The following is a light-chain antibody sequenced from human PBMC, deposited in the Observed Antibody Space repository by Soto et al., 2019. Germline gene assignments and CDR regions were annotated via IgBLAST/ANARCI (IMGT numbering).Light chain of an antibody. Sequence: EIVLTQSPATLSLSPGDRATLSCGASQSVRSYLAWYQQKPGQAPRLLIYDASNRATGIPARFSGSGSGTDFTLTITSLEPEDFAVYYCHQRSDWPSTFGGGTKVDIK. CDR1: QSVRSY. CDR3: HQRSDWPST. CDR2: DAS. V-gene: IGKV3-11*01. J-gene: IGKJ4*01.